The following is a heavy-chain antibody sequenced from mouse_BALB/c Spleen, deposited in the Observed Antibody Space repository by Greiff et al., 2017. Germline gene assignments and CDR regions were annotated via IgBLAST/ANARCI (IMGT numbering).Heavy chain of an antibody. Sequence: QVQLKESGAELVKPGASVKLSCKASGYTFTSYYMYWVKQRPGQGLEWIGEINPSNGGTNFNEKFKSKATLTVDKSSSTAYMQLSSLTSEDSAVYYCTRGYRYFDVWGAGTTVTVSS. CDR3: TRGYRYFDV. J-gene: IGHJ1*01. V-gene: IGHV1S81*02. CDR2: INPSNGGT. CDR1: GYTFTSYY.